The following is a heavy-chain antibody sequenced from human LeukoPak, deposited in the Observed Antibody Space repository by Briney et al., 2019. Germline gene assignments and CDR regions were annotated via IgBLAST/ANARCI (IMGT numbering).Heavy chain of an antibody. CDR3: ASFVDYGGNSL. J-gene: IGHJ4*02. CDR1: GGSISSYY. V-gene: IGHV4-59*01. D-gene: IGHD4-23*01. CDR2: IYFSGST. Sequence: SETLSLTCTVSGGSISSYYWSWIRQPPGKGLEWIGYIYFSGSTNYNPSLKSRVTISVDTSKNQFSLKLSSVTAADTAVYYCASFVDYGGNSLWGQGTLVTVSS.